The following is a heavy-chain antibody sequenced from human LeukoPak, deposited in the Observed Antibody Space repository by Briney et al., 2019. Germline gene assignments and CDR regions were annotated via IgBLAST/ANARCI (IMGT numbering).Heavy chain of an antibody. J-gene: IGHJ4*02. V-gene: IGHV3-30*04. D-gene: IGHD5-12*01. Sequence: PGGSLRLSCAASGFTFSSYAMHWVRQAPGKGLEWVAVISYDGSNKYYADSVKGRFTISRDNSKNTLYLQMNSLRAEDTAVYYCAGEGGVATITLDYWGQGTLVTVSS. CDR1: GFTFSSYA. CDR2: ISYDGSNK. CDR3: AGEGGVATITLDY.